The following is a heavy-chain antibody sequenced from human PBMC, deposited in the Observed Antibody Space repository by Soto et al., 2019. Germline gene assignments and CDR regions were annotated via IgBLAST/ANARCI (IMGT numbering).Heavy chain of an antibody. V-gene: IGHV3-48*03. D-gene: IGHD3-22*01. CDR2: ISSSGSTI. Sequence: EVQLVESGGGLVQPGGSLRLSCVASGFTFSSYEMNWVRQAPGKGLEWVSYISSSGSTIYYADSVKGRFTISRDNAKNSLYLQRNSLRAEDTAVYYCARDGDYYDSSEDAFDIWGQGTMVTVSS. J-gene: IGHJ3*02. CDR3: ARDGDYYDSSEDAFDI. CDR1: GFTFSSYE.